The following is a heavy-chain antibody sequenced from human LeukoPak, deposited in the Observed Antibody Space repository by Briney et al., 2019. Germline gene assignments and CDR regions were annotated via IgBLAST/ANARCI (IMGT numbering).Heavy chain of an antibody. Sequence: PSETLSLTCTVSGGSISSYYWSWIRQPPGKGLEWIGYIYYSGSTNYNPSLKSRVTISVDTSKNQFSLKLSSVTAADTAVYYCARVPTLIAAVDYMDVWGKGTTVTVSS. V-gene: IGHV4-59*01. D-gene: IGHD6-13*01. J-gene: IGHJ6*03. CDR3: ARVPTLIAAVDYMDV. CDR1: GGSISSYY. CDR2: IYYSGST.